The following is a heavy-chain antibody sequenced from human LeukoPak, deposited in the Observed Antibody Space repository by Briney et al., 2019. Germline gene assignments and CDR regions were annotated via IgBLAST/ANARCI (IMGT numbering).Heavy chain of an antibody. CDR1: GYTFSSYG. J-gene: IGHJ5*02. D-gene: IGHD3-3*01. Sequence: ASVKVSCKASGYTFSSYGITWVRQAPGQGLEWMGWISAYNGNTNYAQKLQGRVTMTTDTSTSTAYMELRSLRSDDMAVYYCARDYYDFWSGYSGVNWFDPWGQGTLVTVSS. CDR2: ISAYNGNT. CDR3: ARDYYDFWSGYSGVNWFDP. V-gene: IGHV1-18*03.